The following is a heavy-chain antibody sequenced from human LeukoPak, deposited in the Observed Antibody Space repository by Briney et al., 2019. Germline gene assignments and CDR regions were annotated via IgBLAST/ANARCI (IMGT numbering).Heavy chain of an antibody. CDR3: AKDTGATH. CDR2: ISSSSSTI. V-gene: IGHV3-48*04. Sequence: PGGSLRLSCAASGFTFSSYSMNWVRQAPGKGLEWVSYISSSSSTIYYADSVKGRFTISRDNAKNSLYLQMNSLRAEDTALYYCAKDTGATHWGQGTLVTVSS. D-gene: IGHD1-26*01. CDR1: GFTFSSYS. J-gene: IGHJ1*01.